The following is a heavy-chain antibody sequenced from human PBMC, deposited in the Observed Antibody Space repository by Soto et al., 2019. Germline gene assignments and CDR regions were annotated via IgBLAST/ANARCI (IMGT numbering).Heavy chain of an antibody. CDR2: ISSSGSTI. D-gene: IGHD2-2*01. CDR3: ARDAHRYQLLNYYYYYGMDV. V-gene: IGHV3-48*03. CDR1: GFTFSSYE. J-gene: IGHJ6*02. Sequence: PGGSLRLSCAASGFTFSSYEMNWVRQAPGKGLEWVSYISSSGSTIYYADSVKGRFTISRDNAKNSLYLQMNSLRAEDTAVYYCARDAHRYQLLNYYYYYGMDVWGQGTTVTVSS.